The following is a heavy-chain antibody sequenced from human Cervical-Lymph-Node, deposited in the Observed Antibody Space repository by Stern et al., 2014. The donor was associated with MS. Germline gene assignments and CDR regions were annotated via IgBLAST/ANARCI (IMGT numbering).Heavy chain of an antibody. CDR1: GFSFSSYA. V-gene: IGHV3-23*01. Sequence: EVQLLESGGGLAQPGGSLRLSCVTSGFSFSSYAMRWVRQAPGKGLEWVSSLSGIVGSTYYAYSVKGRFTISRDNAKSTLYLEMNSLRAKDTGIDLCEKAGSVSPHVNWGQGTLVTVSS. D-gene: IGHD3-10*01. CDR2: LSGIVGST. CDR3: EKAGSVSPHVN. J-gene: IGHJ4*02.